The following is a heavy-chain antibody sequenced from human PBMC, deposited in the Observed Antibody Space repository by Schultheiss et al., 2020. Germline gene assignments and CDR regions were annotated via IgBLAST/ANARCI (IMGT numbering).Heavy chain of an antibody. D-gene: IGHD2-21*01. CDR3: ARGPGRSYGDYYFEY. CDR1: GYIFTSSY. V-gene: IGHV1-46*01. J-gene: IGHJ4*02. Sequence: ASVKVSCKASGYIFTSSYMHWVRQAPGQGLEWMGVINPIDGSTSCAQKFQDRVTMARDTSTSTVYMELSSLRSEDAAVYYCARGPGRSYGDYYFEYWGEGTLVTVSS. CDR2: INPIDGST.